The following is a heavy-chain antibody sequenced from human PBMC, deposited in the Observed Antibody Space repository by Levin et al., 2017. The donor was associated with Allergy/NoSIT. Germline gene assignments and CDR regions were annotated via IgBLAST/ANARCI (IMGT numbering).Heavy chain of an antibody. D-gene: IGHD5-18*01. J-gene: IGHJ6*03. V-gene: IGHV4-34*01. Sequence: SQTLSLTCAVYGGSFSGYYWSWIRQPPGKGLEWIGEINHSGSTNYNPSLKSRVTISVDTSKNQFSLKLSSVTAADTAVYYCARARGGGYSYGYKGYYYYMDVWGKGTTVTVSS. CDR2: INHSGST. CDR1: GGSFSGYY. CDR3: ARARGGGYSYGYKGYYYYMDV.